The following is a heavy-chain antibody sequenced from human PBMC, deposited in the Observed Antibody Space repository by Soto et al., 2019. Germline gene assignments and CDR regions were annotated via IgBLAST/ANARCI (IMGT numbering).Heavy chain of an antibody. Sequence: QVQLVESGGGVVQPGGSLRLSCAASGFTFSSYGMHWVRQAPGKGLEWVAVIWYDGSTKSYADSVKGRFTISRDNSKNTLYLQMNSLRAEDTAVYYCARDSGIAALDYWGQGTLVTVSS. CDR3: ARDSGIAALDY. D-gene: IGHD6-13*01. CDR1: GFTFSSYG. CDR2: IWYDGSTK. J-gene: IGHJ4*02. V-gene: IGHV3-33*01.